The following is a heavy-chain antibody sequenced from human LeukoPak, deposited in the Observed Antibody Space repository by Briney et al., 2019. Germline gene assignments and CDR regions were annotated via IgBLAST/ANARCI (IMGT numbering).Heavy chain of an antibody. CDR1: GYTFTGYY. CDR2: INPNSGGT. D-gene: IGHD3-3*01. J-gene: IGHJ6*03. V-gene: IGHV1-2*02. Sequence: GASVKVSCKASGYTFTGYYMHWVRQAPGQGLEWMGWINPNSGGTNYAQKFQGRVTMTRDTSISTAYMELSRLRSYDTAVYYCSRRDSIFGVVMGGNYYYYYMDVWGKGTTVNVSS. CDR3: SRRDSIFGVVMGGNYYYYYMDV.